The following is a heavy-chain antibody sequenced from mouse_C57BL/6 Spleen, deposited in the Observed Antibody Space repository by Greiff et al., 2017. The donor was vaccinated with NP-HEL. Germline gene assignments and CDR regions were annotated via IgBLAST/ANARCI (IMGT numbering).Heavy chain of an antibody. D-gene: IGHD3-3*01. CDR3: AKGWDADY. CDR2: INPNNGGT. Sequence: EVQLQQSGPELVKPGASVKISCKASGYTFTDYYMNWVKQSHGKSLEWIGDINPNNGGTSYNQKFKGKATLTVDKSSSTAYMELRSLTSEDSAVYYCAKGWDADYWGKGTTLTVSS. V-gene: IGHV1-26*01. CDR1: GYTFTDYY. J-gene: IGHJ2*01.